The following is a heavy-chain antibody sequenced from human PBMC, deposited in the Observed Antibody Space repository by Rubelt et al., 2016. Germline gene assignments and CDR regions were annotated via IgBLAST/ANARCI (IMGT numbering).Heavy chain of an antibody. D-gene: IGHD5-18*01. J-gene: IGHJ2*01. CDR1: DDSMTTGTYY. CDR3: AGGGRYSDGSVHWYFDL. CDR2: VYYTGST. Sequence: QLQLQELGPGLVKPSETLSLTCTVSDDSMTTGTYYWGWIRQPPGKGLEWIANVYYTGSTYYNPSLKSRVTLSIDTSKNQFSVKVNSGTAEDTAIEYCAGGGRYSDGSVHWYFDLWGRGTLVTVSS. V-gene: IGHV4-39*01.